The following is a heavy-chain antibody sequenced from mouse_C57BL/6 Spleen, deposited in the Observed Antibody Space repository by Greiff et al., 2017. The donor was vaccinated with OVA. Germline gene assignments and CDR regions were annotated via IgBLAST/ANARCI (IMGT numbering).Heavy chain of an antibody. J-gene: IGHJ3*01. D-gene: IGHD2-1*01. V-gene: IGHV5-17*01. Sequence: EVKLMESGGGLVKPGGSLKLSCAASGFTFSDYGMHWVRQAPEKGLEWVAYISSGSSTIYYADTVKGRFTISRDNAKNTLFLQMTSLRSEDTAMYYCARPDYGNPAWFAYWGQGTLVTVSA. CDR1: GFTFSDYG. CDR2: ISSGSSTI. CDR3: ARPDYGNPAWFAY.